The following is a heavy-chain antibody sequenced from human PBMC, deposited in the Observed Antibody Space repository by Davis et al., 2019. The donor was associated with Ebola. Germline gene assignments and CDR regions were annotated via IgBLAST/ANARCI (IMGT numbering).Heavy chain of an antibody. CDR3: ARDIAVAGTIGFDY. CDR1: GFTVSSNY. CDR2: IKSDGSST. V-gene: IGHV3-74*01. J-gene: IGHJ4*02. D-gene: IGHD6-19*01. Sequence: HTGGSLRLSCAVSGFTVSSNYMSWVRQAPGKGLVWVSLIKSDGSSTRYADSVKGRFTISRDNAKNTLYLQMNSLRPEDTAVYYCARDIAVAGTIGFDYWGQGTLVTVSS.